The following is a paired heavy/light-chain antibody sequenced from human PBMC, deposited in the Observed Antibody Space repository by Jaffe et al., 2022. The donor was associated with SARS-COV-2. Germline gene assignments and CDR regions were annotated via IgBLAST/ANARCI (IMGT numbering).Light chain of an antibody. Sequence: EIVLTQSPGTLSLSLGESATLSCRASQSLNTDYVAWYQQTPGQAPRLLIFATSRRATGIPDRFSGSGSGTDFTLTITRLEPEDFAVYFCQQYGGSPPWTSGQGTKVEIK. CDR2: ATS. V-gene: IGKV3-20*01. CDR1: QSLNTDY. CDR3: QQYGGSPPWT. J-gene: IGKJ1*01.
Heavy chain of an antibody. J-gene: IGHJ4*02. CDR1: GGSISTANHY. V-gene: IGHV4-39*01. CDR2: IYYTGTA. D-gene: IGHD3-10*01. Sequence: QLRLQESGPGLVKPSETLSLTCSVSGGSISTANHYWGWIRQTPGKGLECIGNIYYTGTAYYNPSLGGRVTISVDTFKNQFSLNLTSVTAADTAVYYCARHGFHYYGSGSYLQPFDYWGRGTLVTVSS. CDR3: ARHGFHYYGSGSYLQPFDY.